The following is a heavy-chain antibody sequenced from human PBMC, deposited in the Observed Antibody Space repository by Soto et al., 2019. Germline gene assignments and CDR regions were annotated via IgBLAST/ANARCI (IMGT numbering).Heavy chain of an antibody. V-gene: IGHV3-23*01. D-gene: IGHD1-1*01. CDR1: GFTFSSYD. CDR3: AKSLYNDNGGQNAH. CDR2: FSFYGRRDNT. Sequence: EVQLLESGGGLVQPGVSLRRSCVGSGFTFSSYDMTWVRQAPGKGLEWVSSFSFYGRRDNTYYAETVKGPFTISRDNSRNTVYLQMDNLRVEDTAVYYCAKSLYNDNGGQNAHWGQATPVTVSS. J-gene: IGHJ4*02.